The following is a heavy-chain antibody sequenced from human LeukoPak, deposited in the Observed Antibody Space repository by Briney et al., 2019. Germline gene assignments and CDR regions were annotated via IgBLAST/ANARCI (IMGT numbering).Heavy chain of an antibody. J-gene: IGHJ5*02. CDR3: ARVSYDYVWGSFAS. CDR1: DYSISSGYY. CDR2: IYHSGST. D-gene: IGHD3-16*01. Sequence: SETLSLTCAVSDYSISSGYYWGWIRQPPGKGLEWIGRIYHSGSTYYNPSLKSRVTISVDTSTNQFSLELSSVTAADTALYYCARVSYDYVWGSFASWGQGTLVTVSS. V-gene: IGHV4-38-2*01.